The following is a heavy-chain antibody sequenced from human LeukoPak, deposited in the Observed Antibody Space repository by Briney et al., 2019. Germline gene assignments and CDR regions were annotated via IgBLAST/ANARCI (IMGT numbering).Heavy chain of an antibody. Sequence: PAETLSLTCAASGGSISSYYWSWIRQPPGKGLEWIGYIYYSGSTNYNPSLKSRVTISVDTSKNQFSLQLSSVTAADTAVYYCARLTISGYFDYWGQGTLVTVSS. CDR2: IYYSGST. V-gene: IGHV4-59*01. J-gene: IGHJ4*02. CDR3: ARLTISGYFDY. CDR1: GGSISSYY. D-gene: IGHD3-9*01.